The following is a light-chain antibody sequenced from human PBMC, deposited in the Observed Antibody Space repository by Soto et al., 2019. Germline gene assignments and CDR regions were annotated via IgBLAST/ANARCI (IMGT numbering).Light chain of an antibody. CDR1: SSDVGGYNH. V-gene: IGLV2-14*01. CDR3: SSFSSSSTVA. Sequence: QSALTQPASVSGSPGQSITISCTGTSSDVGGYNHVSWYQQHPGEAPKLMIYDVNNRPSGVSNRFSGSKSGNTASLTISGLQADDEGDYYCSSFSSSSTVAFGGGTKLTVL. J-gene: IGLJ2*01. CDR2: DVN.